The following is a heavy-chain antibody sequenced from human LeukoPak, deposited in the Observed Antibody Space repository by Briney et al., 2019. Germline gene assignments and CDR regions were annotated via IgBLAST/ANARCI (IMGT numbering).Heavy chain of an antibody. CDR3: ARGLRDGYDY. D-gene: IGHD5-24*01. CDR1: GGSFSGYY. V-gene: IGHV4-34*01. CDR2: INHSGST. Sequence: SETLSLTCAVYGGSFSGYYWSWIRQPPGKGLEWIGEINHSGSTNYNPPLKSRVTISVDTSKNQFSLKLSSVTAADTAVYYCARGLRDGYDYWGQGTLVTVSS. J-gene: IGHJ4*02.